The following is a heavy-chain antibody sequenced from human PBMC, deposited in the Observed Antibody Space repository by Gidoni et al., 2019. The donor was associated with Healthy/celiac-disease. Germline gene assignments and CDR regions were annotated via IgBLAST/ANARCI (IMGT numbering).Heavy chain of an antibody. CDR2: INWNGGSA. J-gene: IGHJ4*02. CDR3: ARVIAAAGNSYYFDY. Sequence: EVQLVESGGGVVRPGGSLRLSCAAAGFTFADYGMSWVRQAPGKGLEWVSGINWNGGSAGYADSVKGRFTISRDNAKNSLYLQMNSLRAEDTALYHCARVIAAAGNSYYFDYWGQGTLVTVSS. D-gene: IGHD6-13*01. CDR1: GFTFADYG. V-gene: IGHV3-20*01.